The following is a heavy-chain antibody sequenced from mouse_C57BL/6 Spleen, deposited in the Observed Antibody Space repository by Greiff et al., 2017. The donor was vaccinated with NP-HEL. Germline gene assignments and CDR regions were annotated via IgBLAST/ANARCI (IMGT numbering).Heavy chain of an antibody. V-gene: IGHV1-81*01. CDR2: IYPGSGNT. CDR1: GYTFTSYG. Sequence: QVQLKESGAELVRPGASVKLSCKASGYTFTSYGISWVKQRTGQGLEWIGEIYPGSGNTYYNEKFKGKATLTADKSSSTAYMELRSLTSEDSAVYVCARDSYFDYWGQGTTLTVSS. J-gene: IGHJ2*01. CDR3: ARDSYFDY.